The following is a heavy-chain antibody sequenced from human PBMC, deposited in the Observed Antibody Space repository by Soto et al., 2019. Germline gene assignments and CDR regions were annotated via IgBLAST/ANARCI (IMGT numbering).Heavy chain of an antibody. Sequence: PSETLSLTCTVSGGSISSGGYYWSWIRQHPGKGLEWIGYIYYSGSTYYNPSLKSRVTISVDTSKNQFSLKLSSVTAADTAVYYCARVPGPYYYGSGSRRLFDPWGQGTLVTVS. CDR1: GGSISSGGYY. CDR2: IYYSGST. CDR3: ARVPGPYYYGSGSRRLFDP. J-gene: IGHJ5*02. D-gene: IGHD3-10*01. V-gene: IGHV4-31*03.